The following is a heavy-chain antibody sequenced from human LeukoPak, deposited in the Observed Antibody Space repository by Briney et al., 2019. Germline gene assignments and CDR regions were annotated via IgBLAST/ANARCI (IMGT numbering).Heavy chain of an antibody. CDR3: ATGTTVVYGMDV. V-gene: IGHV4-59*01. J-gene: IGHJ6*02. D-gene: IGHD1-1*01. Sequence: SETLSLTCTVSGGSISSYYWSWIRQPPGKGLEWIGYIYYSGSTNYNPSLKSRVTMSLDTSKNQFSLKLSSVTAADTAVYYCATGTTVVYGMDVWGQGTTVTVSS. CDR2: IYYSGST. CDR1: GGSISSYY.